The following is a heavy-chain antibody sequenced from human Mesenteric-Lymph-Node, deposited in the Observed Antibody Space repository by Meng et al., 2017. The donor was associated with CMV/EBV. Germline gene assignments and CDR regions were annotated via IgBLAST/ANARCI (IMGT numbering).Heavy chain of an antibody. V-gene: IGHV1-69*05. Sequence: SVKVSCKASGDTFSSYAISWVRQAPGQGLEWMGGIISIFGTTNYAQKFQGRVTITTDESTSTAYMELNSLRFEDTAVYYCARGGDGYNYYYYGMDVWGLGTTVTVSS. J-gene: IGHJ6*02. CDR1: GDTFSSYA. CDR3: ARGGDGYNYYYYGMDV. D-gene: IGHD5-24*01. CDR2: IISIFGTT.